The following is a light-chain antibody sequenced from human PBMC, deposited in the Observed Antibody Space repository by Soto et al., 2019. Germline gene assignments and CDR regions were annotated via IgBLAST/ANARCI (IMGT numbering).Light chain of an antibody. V-gene: IGKV1-12*01. Sequence: DIQMTQSPSSVSASVGDRVTITCRAIQDISTWLAWYQPNPGKAPQLLIYSASTLQCGVPPRFSGSGSATDFPLISTYLPPEVFATYFCQQAHTFVTFGCRTKVEMK. CDR2: SAS. CDR3: QQAHTFVT. CDR1: QDISTW. J-gene: IGKJ4*01.